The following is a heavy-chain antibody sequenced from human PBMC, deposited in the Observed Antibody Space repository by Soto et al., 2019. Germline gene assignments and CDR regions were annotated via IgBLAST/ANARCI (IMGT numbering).Heavy chain of an antibody. Sequence: GESLKISCTASGFTFGDYAMSWFRQAPGKGLEWVGFIRSKAYGGTTEYAASVKGRFTISRDDSKSIAYLQMNSLKTEDTAVYYCTRDNWVKGGVDYWGQGTLVTVSS. D-gene: IGHD7-27*01. CDR3: TRDNWVKGGVDY. J-gene: IGHJ4*02. CDR2: IRSKAYGGTT. CDR1: GFTFGDYA. V-gene: IGHV3-49*03.